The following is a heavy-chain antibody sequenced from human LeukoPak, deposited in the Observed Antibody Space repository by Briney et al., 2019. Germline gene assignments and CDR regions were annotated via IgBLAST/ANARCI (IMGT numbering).Heavy chain of an antibody. CDR1: GYTFSDCY. D-gene: IGHD6-6*01. CDR3: ARRWQINSSGGFVDP. Sequence: ASMSVSCKSSGYTFSDCYIHCIRQAPGQGLEWMGLINPKNGDTDFAQTVHGRVTMTRDTAIATAYMGLSRLSSHDTAVYYCARRWQINSSGGFVDPWGQGTLVTVSS. J-gene: IGHJ5*02. V-gene: IGHV1-2*02. CDR2: INPKNGDT.